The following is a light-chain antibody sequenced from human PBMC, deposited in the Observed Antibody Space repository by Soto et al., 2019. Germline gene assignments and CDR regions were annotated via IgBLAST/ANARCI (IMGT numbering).Light chain of an antibody. J-gene: IGLJ1*01. CDR3: GTWDSSLTTFV. CDR2: ENN. CDR1: SSNIGKYY. Sequence: QSVLTQPPSVSAAPGQKVTISCPGSSSNIGKYYVSWHQQLPGTAPKLLIYENNKRPSGIPDRFSGSKSGTSATLGITGLQTGDEADYYCGTWDSSLTTFVFGTG. V-gene: IGLV1-51*02.